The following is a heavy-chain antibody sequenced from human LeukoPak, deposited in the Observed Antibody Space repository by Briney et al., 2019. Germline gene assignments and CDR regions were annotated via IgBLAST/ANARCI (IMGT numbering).Heavy chain of an antibody. CDR1: GFTFSGSA. D-gene: IGHD5-12*01. CDR2: IRSKANSYAT. J-gene: IGHJ4*02. CDR3: TSLGGYPDY. V-gene: IGHV3-73*01. Sequence: GGSLRLSCAASGFTFSGSAMHWVRQASGKGLEWGGRIRSKANSYATAYAALVKGRFIISRDDSKNTAYLQMNSLKTEDTAVYYCTSLGGYPDYSGQGTLVTVSS.